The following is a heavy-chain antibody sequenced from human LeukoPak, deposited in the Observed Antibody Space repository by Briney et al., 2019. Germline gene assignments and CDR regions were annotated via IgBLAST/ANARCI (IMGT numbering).Heavy chain of an antibody. D-gene: IGHD6-13*01. CDR1: GFTFSSYS. CDR3: ARFIAAPYYFDY. J-gene: IGHJ4*02. Sequence: GGSLRLSCAASGFTFSSYSMNWVRQAPGKGLEWVSFISSSRSYVYYADSVKGRFTISRDNAKNSLYLQMNSLRAEDTAVYYCARFIAAPYYFDYWGRGTLVTVSS. CDR2: ISSSRSYV. V-gene: IGHV3-21*01.